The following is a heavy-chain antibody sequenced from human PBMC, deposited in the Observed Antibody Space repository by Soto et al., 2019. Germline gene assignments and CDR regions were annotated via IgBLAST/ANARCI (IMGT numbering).Heavy chain of an antibody. Sequence: VNVSCKASGGTFSSYAISWVRQAPGQGLEWMGGIIPIFGTANYAQKFQGRVTITADESTSTAYMELSSLRSEDTAVYYCARDYDFWSGPGAGYYYGMDVWGQGTTVTVSS. J-gene: IGHJ6*02. CDR3: ARDYDFWSGPGAGYYYGMDV. CDR1: GGTFSSYA. V-gene: IGHV1-69*13. CDR2: IIPIFGTA. D-gene: IGHD3-3*01.